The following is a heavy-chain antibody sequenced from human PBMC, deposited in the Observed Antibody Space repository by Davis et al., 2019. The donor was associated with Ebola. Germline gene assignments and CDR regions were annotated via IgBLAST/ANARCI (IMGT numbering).Heavy chain of an antibody. CDR3: AWVAAAGTGGLEY. CDR2: IYYSGST. Sequence: MPSETLSLTCTVSGGSISNSYWSWIRQPPGKGLEWIGYIYYSGSTNYNPSLNSRVTISVDTAKHQFSLKLSSVTAADTAVYYCAWVAAAGTGGLEYWGQETLVTVSS. J-gene: IGHJ4*02. CDR1: GGSISNSY. D-gene: IGHD6-13*01. V-gene: IGHV4-59*01.